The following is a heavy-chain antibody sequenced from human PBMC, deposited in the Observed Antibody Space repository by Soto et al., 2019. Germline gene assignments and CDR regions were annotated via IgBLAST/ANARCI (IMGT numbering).Heavy chain of an antibody. CDR2: ISAYNGNT. J-gene: IGHJ4*02. V-gene: IGHV1-18*01. CDR1: GYTFTSYG. Sequence: ASVKVSCKASGYTFTSYGISWVRQAPGQGLEWVGWISAYNGNTNYAQKLQGRVTMTTDTSTSTAYMELRSLRSDDTAVYYCARDRYGSGSYYATGGHWGQGTLVTVSS. D-gene: IGHD3-10*01. CDR3: ARDRYGSGSYYATGGH.